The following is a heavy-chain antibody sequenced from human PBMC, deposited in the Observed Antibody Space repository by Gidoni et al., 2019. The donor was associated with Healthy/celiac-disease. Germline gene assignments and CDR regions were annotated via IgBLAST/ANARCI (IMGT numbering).Heavy chain of an antibody. CDR3: ARDYYYDSSGTYNWFDP. V-gene: IGHV1-69*09. CDR1: GGTFSSYA. CDR2: IIPILGIA. Sequence: QVQLVQSGAEVKKPGSSVKVSCKASGGTFSSYAISWVRQAPGQGLEWMGRIIPILGIANYAQKFQGRVTITADKSTSTAYMELSSLRSEDTAVYYCARDYYYDSSGTYNWFDPWGQGTLVTVSS. D-gene: IGHD3-22*01. J-gene: IGHJ5*02.